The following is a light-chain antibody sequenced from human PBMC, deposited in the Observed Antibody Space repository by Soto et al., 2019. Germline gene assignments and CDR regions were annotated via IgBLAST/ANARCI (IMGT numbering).Light chain of an antibody. CDR3: QQSYKTPS. Sequence: DLQMTQSPSSLSASVGDRVTITCRASQRIYTYLNWYQQKPGKAPNLLIYAASTLQSGVPSRFSGSGSGTDFTLTISSLQPEDLATYYCQQSYKTPSFGQGTKVEIK. CDR2: AAS. J-gene: IGKJ1*01. V-gene: IGKV1-39*01. CDR1: QRIYTY.